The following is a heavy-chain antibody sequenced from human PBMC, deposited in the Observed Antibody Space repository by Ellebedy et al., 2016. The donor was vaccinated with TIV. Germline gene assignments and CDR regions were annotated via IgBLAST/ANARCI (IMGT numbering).Heavy chain of an antibody. Sequence: GGSLRLSCAASGFIVSDNYMSWVRQAPGKGLEWVSIIFTGGRTYYADSVKGRFTISRDNSKHTLYLQMNGLRAEDTAMYYCAKDPYDVVIGPNWFDPWGQGTLVTVSS. CDR2: IFTGGRT. CDR1: GFIVSDNY. V-gene: IGHV3-53*01. CDR3: AKDPYDVVIGPNWFDP. D-gene: IGHD2-21*01. J-gene: IGHJ5*02.